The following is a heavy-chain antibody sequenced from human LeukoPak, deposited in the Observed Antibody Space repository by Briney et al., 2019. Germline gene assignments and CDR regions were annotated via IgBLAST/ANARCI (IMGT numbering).Heavy chain of an antibody. CDR3: ARGYYYDFWSGYSHYFDY. CDR1: GGSFSGYY. V-gene: IGHV4-34*01. CDR2: IYYSGST. Sequence: SETLSLTCAVYGGSFSGYYWSWIRQPPGKGLEWIGSIYYSGSTYYNPSLKSRVTISVDTSKNQFSLKLSSVTAADTAVYYCARGYYYDFWSGYSHYFDYWGQGTLVTVSS. D-gene: IGHD3-3*01. J-gene: IGHJ4*02.